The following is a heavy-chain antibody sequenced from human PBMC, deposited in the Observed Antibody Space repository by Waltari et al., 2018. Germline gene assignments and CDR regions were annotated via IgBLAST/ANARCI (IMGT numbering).Heavy chain of an antibody. D-gene: IGHD6-19*01. CDR3: ARAAPKTYRSPVPGRDYYYGMDV. J-gene: IGHJ6*02. Sequence: EVQLVESGGNLVQPGESLRLSCAASGFTFSRVSRINSDGTSIGYADSVKGRFTISRDNAKNTLYLQMKSLRAEDTCVYYCARAAPKTYRSPVPGRDYYYGMDVWGQGTTVTVSS. V-gene: IGHV3-74*01. CDR2: INSDGTSI. CDR1: GFTFS.